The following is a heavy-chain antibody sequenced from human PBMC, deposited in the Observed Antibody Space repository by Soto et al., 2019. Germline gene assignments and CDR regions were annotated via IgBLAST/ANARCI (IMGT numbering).Heavy chain of an antibody. Sequence: LRLSCAASGFTFSSYAMSWVRRAPGKGLEWVSAISGSGGSTYYADSVKGRFTISRDNSKNTLYLQMNSLRAEDTAVYYCAKDLILNYIVVVPAAIDYWGQGTQVTVSS. J-gene: IGHJ4*02. CDR1: GFTFSSYA. CDR2: ISGSGGST. CDR3: AKDLILNYIVVVPAAIDY. V-gene: IGHV3-23*01. D-gene: IGHD2-2*01.